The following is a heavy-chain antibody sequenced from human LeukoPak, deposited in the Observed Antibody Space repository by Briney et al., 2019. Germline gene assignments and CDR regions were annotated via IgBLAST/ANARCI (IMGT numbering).Heavy chain of an antibody. V-gene: IGHV3-11*04. D-gene: IGHD5-18*01. CDR3: ARALNRFTYGFPASQYYYMDV. CDR2: ISSSGSTI. CDR1: GFTFSDYY. J-gene: IGHJ6*03. Sequence: GGSLRLSCAASGFTFSDYYMSWIRQAPGKGLEWVSYISSSGSTIYYADSVKGRFTISRDNAKNTLYLRMNSLRAEDTAVYYCARALNRFTYGFPASQYYYMDVWGKGTTVTVSS.